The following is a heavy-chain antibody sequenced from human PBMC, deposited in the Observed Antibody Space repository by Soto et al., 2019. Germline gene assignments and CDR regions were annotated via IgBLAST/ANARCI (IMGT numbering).Heavy chain of an antibody. CDR3: ARDPMYDYIWGSYRPYYFDY. D-gene: IGHD3-16*02. CDR2: ISAYNGNT. CDR1: GYTFTSYG. J-gene: IGHJ4*02. Sequence: ASVKVSCKASGYTFTSYGISWVRQAPGQGLELMGWISAYNGNTNYAQKLQGRVTMTTDTSTSTAYMELRSLRSDDTAVYYCARDPMYDYIWGSYRPYYFDYWGQGTLVTVSS. V-gene: IGHV1-18*01.